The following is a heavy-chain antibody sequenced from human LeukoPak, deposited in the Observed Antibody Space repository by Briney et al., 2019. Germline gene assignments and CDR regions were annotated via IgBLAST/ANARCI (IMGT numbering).Heavy chain of an antibody. D-gene: IGHD3-22*01. V-gene: IGHV3-33*01. CDR3: AGERTMIVVHGFDP. CDR1: GFTFSSYG. Sequence: GGSLRLSCAASGFTFSSYGMHWVRQAPGKGLEWVAVIWYDGSNKYYADSVKGRFTISRDNSKNTLYLQMNSLRAEDTAVYYCAGERTMIVVHGFDPWGQGTLVTVSS. CDR2: IWYDGSNK. J-gene: IGHJ5*02.